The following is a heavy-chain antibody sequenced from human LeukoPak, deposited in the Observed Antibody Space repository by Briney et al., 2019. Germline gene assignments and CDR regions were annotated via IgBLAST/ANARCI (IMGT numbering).Heavy chain of an antibody. V-gene: IGHV4-61*02. J-gene: IGHJ4*02. D-gene: IGHD6-19*01. CDR3: ARGPDEQWLVPFDC. CDR2: IYTSGST. CDR1: GGSISSGSYY. Sequence: SQTLSLTCTVSGGSISSGSYYWSWIRQPAGKGLEWIGRIYTSGSTNYNPSLKSRVTISVDTSKNQFSLKLSSVTAADTAVYYCARGPDEQWLVPFDCWGEGTLVTVSS.